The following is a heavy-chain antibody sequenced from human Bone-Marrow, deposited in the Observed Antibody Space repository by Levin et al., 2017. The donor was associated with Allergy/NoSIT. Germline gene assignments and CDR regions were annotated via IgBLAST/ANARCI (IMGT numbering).Heavy chain of an antibody. V-gene: IGHV1-2*02. CDR3: ARDLNYYDSMGNADY. J-gene: IGHJ4*02. CDR2: INPNSGGT. CDR1: GYTFTGYY. D-gene: IGHD3-22*01. Sequence: ASVKVSCKASGYTFTGYYMHWVRQAPGQGLEWMGWINPNSGGTNYAQKFQGRVTMTRDTSISTAYMELSRLRSDDTAVYYCARDLNYYDSMGNADYWGQGTLVTVSS.